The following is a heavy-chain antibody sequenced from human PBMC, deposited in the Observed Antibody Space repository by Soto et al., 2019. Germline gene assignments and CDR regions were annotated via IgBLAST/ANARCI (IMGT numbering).Heavy chain of an antibody. CDR3: ARDFGAPYKEVSYSLHN. V-gene: IGHV1-2*02. Sequence: ASVKVSCKASGYTFTDYYMHWVRQAPGQGLEWMGWINPNSDGTNYARKFQGRVTMTRDRSTRTAYMELSRLRSDDTAVYYCARDFGAPYKEVSYSLHNWGQGTLVTVSS. CDR2: INPNSDGT. J-gene: IGHJ4*02. CDR1: GYTFTDYY. D-gene: IGHD3-16*01.